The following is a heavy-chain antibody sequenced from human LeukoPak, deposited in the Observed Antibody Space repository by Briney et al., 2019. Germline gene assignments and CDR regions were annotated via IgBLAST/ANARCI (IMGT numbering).Heavy chain of an antibody. V-gene: IGHV3-21*01. CDR3: ARDLGGYDYDDSSGYSNY. CDR2: ISSSSRYI. CDR1: GFIFSSYS. J-gene: IGHJ4*02. Sequence: GGSLRLSCAASGFIFSSYSMNWLRQAPGKGLEWVSSISSSSRYIYYADSVKGRFTISRDNAKKSLYLQMNSLRAEDTAVYYCARDLGGYDYDDSSGYSNYWGQGTLVTVSS. D-gene: IGHD3-22*01.